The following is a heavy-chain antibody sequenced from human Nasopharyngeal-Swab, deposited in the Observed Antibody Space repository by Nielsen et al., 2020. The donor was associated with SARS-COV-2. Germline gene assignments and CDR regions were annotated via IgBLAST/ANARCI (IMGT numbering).Heavy chain of an antibody. CDR2: IDPFSGST. D-gene: IGHD2-21*02. CDR1: GFTFTSYY. V-gene: IGHV1-46*01. J-gene: IGHJ4*02. CDR3: TRDQGGGDPYDS. Sequence: ASVKVSCQASGFTFTSYYFNWVRQAPGQGLEWMGMIDPFSGSTSYAQRFQGRITVTRDTSTSTVFMEVRSLTSEDTAVYYCTRDQGGGDPYDSWGQGTLVTVSS.